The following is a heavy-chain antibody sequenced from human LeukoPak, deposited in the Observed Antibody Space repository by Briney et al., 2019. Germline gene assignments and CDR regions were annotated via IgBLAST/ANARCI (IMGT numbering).Heavy chain of an antibody. CDR2: VNGDGNIT. CDR3: ASRGLVTAFDI. V-gene: IGHV3-74*01. J-gene: IGHJ3*02. Sequence: GGSLRLSCAASVFTFSSFWMHWGRQAPGKGLVWLSRVNGDGNITTYADSVRGRFTISRDNAKSTLYLQMNSLRAEDTAVYYCASRGLVTAFDIWGQGTMVSVTS. D-gene: IGHD5-18*01. CDR1: VFTFSSFW.